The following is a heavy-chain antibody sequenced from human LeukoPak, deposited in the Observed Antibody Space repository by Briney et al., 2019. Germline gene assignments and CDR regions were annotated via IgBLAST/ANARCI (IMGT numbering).Heavy chain of an antibody. Sequence: GGSLRLSCAASGLTFSSYAMSWVRQAPGKGLEWVSAIGGSAGSTYYADSVKGRFTISRDNSKNTLYLQMNSLRAEDTAVYYCAKQGNDFWSGYSTYYYYYMDVWGKGTTVTVSS. V-gene: IGHV3-23*01. CDR2: IGGSAGST. D-gene: IGHD3-3*01. CDR1: GLTFSSYA. J-gene: IGHJ6*03. CDR3: AKQGNDFWSGYSTYYYYYMDV.